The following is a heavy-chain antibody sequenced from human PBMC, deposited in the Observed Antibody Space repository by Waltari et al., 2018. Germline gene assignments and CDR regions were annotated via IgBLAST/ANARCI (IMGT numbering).Heavy chain of an antibody. CDR1: GGSISSGDSY. J-gene: IGHJ4*02. CDR3: ASELRLGELSYQFDY. CDR2: IYYSGST. V-gene: IGHV4-30-4*01. D-gene: IGHD3-16*02. Sequence: QVQLQESGPGLVKPSQTLSLTCPVSGGSISSGDSYWSWIRQPPGKGLEWIGYIYYSGSTYYNPSLKSRVTISVDTSKNQFSLKLSSVTAADTAVYYCASELRLGELSYQFDYWGQGTLVTVSS.